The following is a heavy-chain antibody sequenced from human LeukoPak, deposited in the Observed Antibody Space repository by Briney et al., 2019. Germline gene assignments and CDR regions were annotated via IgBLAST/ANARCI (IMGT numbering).Heavy chain of an antibody. D-gene: IGHD3-22*01. CDR2: INPSGGST. CDR3: ARDRTDYYDSSGYHDY. Sequence: GASVKVSCKASGYTFTSYYMHWVRQAPGQGLEWMGIINPSGGSTSYAQKFQGRVTMTRDTSTSTVYMELSSLRSEDTAVYYCARDRTDYYDSSGYHDYWGQGTLVTASS. J-gene: IGHJ4*02. CDR1: GYTFTSYY. V-gene: IGHV1-46*01.